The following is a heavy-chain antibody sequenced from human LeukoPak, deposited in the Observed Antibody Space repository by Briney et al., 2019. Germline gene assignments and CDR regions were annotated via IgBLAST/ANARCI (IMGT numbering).Heavy chain of an antibody. CDR3: ARDIPFIVVVPAVNYYGIDV. V-gene: IGHV1-18*04. CDR2: ISAYNGNT. CDR1: GYTFTGYY. D-gene: IGHD2-2*01. J-gene: IGHJ6*02. Sequence: ASVKVSCKASGYTFTGYYMHWVRQAPGQGLEWMGWISAYNGNTNYAQKLQGRVTMTTDTSTSTAYMELRSLRSDDTAVYYCARDIPFIVVVPAVNYYGIDVWGQGTTVTVSS.